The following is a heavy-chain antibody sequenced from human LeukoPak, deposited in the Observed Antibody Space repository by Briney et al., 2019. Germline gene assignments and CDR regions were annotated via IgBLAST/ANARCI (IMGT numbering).Heavy chain of an antibody. D-gene: IGHD3-3*01. Sequence: SETLSLTCTVSGGSIGSYYWSWIRQPPGKGLEWIGYIYYSGSTYYNPSLKSRVTISVDTSKNQFSLKLSSVTAADTAVYYCASGPDFWSGYYLSNFDYWGQGTLVTVSS. V-gene: IGHV4-59*12. J-gene: IGHJ4*02. CDR1: GGSIGSYY. CDR2: IYYSGST. CDR3: ASGPDFWSGYYLSNFDY.